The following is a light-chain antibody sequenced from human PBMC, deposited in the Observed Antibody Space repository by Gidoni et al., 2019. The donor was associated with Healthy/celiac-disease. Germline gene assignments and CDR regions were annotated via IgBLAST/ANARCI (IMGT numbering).Light chain of an antibody. CDR1: QSVRSSY. Sequence: EIVLTQSPGTLSLSPGERATLSCRASQSVRSSYLAWYQQKHGQAPRLLIYGASSWATGIPDRFSGSGSGTDFTLTISRLEPEDFAVYYCQQYGSSPYTFGQGTKLEIK. V-gene: IGKV3-20*01. J-gene: IGKJ2*01. CDR2: GAS. CDR3: QQYGSSPYT.